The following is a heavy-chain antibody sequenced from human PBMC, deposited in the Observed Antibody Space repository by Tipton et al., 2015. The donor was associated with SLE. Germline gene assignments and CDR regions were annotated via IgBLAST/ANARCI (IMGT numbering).Heavy chain of an antibody. D-gene: IGHD2-21*01. CDR3: AREVITITDSDAFDI. CDR1: GGSISSNNFF. V-gene: IGHV4-31*03. J-gene: IGHJ3*02. Sequence: TLSLTCTVSGGSISSNNFFWSWLRQHPGKGLEWFGYIYYSGSAFYNPSLKSRVTMSVDTSKNQFFMRLSSATAADTAVYYCAREVITITDSDAFDIWGQGTMVTVSS. CDR2: IYYSGSA.